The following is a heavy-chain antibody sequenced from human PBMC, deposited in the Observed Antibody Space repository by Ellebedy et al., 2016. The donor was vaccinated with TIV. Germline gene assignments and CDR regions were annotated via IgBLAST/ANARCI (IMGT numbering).Heavy chain of an antibody. CDR1: GFSFSNAW. V-gene: IGHV3-15*07. CDR3: TTEGYTYGFHSVFS. D-gene: IGHD5-18*01. J-gene: IGHJ4*02. Sequence: GESLKISCAASGFSFSNAWMNWVRQAPGRGLEWVGRIKKYTDGGTTAYAAPVKGRFTILRDDSKNTMYLQMNGLKREDTAMYYCTTEGYTYGFHSVFSWGQGTLVTVSS. CDR2: IKKYTDGGTT.